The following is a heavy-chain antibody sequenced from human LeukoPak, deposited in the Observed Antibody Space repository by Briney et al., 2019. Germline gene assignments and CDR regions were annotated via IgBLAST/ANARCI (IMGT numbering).Heavy chain of an antibody. D-gene: IGHD3-22*01. Sequence: PSETLSLTCTVSGYSISSGYYWGWIRQPPGKGLEWIGSIYNSGSTYYNPSLKSRVTISVDTSKNQFSLKLSSVTAADTAVYYCARDFDYYDSSGYYLNFDYWGQGTLVTVSS. V-gene: IGHV4-38-2*02. CDR1: GYSISSGYY. J-gene: IGHJ4*02. CDR3: ARDFDYYDSSGYYLNFDY. CDR2: IYNSGST.